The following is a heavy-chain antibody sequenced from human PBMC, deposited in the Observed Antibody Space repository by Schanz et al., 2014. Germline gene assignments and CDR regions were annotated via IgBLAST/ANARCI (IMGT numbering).Heavy chain of an antibody. V-gene: IGHV7-4-1*02. CDR3: ARGGVVVVTAALNWFDP. J-gene: IGHJ5*02. CDR1: GYTFTSFA. D-gene: IGHD2-15*01. Sequence: QVQLVQSGSELKKPGASVKVSCKASGYTFTSFAMNWVRQAPGQGLEWMGWINTNNGDPTYAQGFTGRVVFSLDTSVSTAYLQISSLKAEDTAVYYFARGGVVVVTAALNWFDPWGQGTLVTVSS. CDR2: INTNNGDP.